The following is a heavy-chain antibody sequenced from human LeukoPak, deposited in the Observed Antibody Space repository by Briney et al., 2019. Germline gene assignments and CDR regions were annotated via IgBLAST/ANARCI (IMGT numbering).Heavy chain of an antibody. CDR2: MNPNSGNT. Sequence: ASVKVSCKASGYTFTSYDINWVRQATGQGLEWMGWMNPNSGNTGYAQKFQGRVTMTRNTSISTAYMELSSLRSEDTAVYYCARGLMVVTETKPVDWGRGTLVTVSS. J-gene: IGHJ4*02. CDR1: GYTFTSYD. D-gene: IGHD4-23*01. V-gene: IGHV1-8*01. CDR3: ARGLMVVTETKPVD.